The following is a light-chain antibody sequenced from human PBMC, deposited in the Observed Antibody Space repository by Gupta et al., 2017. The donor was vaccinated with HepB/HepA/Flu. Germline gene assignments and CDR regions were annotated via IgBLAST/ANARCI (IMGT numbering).Light chain of an antibody. CDR2: WGS. Sequence: VMTQSPLSLPVTPGEPASISCRFSQRVLHSNGYNYLNRYRQKPGQSPQPLIYWGSKRAYGVPHKYNDRRPGTDFTLKSSRAEPEHLGVYNGGQDPEIRTFSQGTKVETK. CDR3: GQDPEIRT. V-gene: IGKV2-28*01. CDR1: QRVLHSNGYNY. J-gene: IGKJ1*01.